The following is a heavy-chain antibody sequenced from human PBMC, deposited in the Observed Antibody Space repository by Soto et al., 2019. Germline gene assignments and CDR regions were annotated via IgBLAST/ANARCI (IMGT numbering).Heavy chain of an antibody. V-gene: IGHV4-4*02. CDR2: IYHSGNT. CDR3: AKWEGLGSDYYYYAMDV. J-gene: IGHJ6*02. Sequence: SETLSLTCAVSGDSISSGAWWSWVRQSPGKGLQWIGEIYHSGNTRNNPSLKSRVTMSVDKSNNQFSLNLMSVTAADTAVYYCAKWEGLGSDYYYYAMDVWGQGTTVTVSS. D-gene: IGHD1-26*01. CDR1: GDSISSGAW.